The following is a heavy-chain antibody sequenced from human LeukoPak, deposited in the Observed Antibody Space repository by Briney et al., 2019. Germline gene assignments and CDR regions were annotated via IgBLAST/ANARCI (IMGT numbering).Heavy chain of an antibody. V-gene: IGHV3-23*01. D-gene: IGHD3-10*01. CDR1: GFSFATYG. Sequence: GGSLRLSCAASGFSFATYGISWVRQAPGKGLELVSVAGESIHTTHYADSVKGRFIISRDNSKNTVHLQMNSLRAEDTAVYYCAKDSFIVVRGVGSDDCFAVWGQGTMVTVSS. CDR3: AKDSFIVVRGVGSDDCFAV. CDR2: AGESIHTT. J-gene: IGHJ3*01.